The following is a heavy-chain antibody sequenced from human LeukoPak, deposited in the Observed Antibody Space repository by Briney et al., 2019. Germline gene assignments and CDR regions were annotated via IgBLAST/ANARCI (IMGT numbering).Heavy chain of an antibody. CDR2: IHYSGST. CDR3: ARGGFLDPFDP. Sequence: SETLSLTCTVSGGSISTYYWNWIKQPPGKGLEWIAYIHYSGSTNYNPSLKSRVIISVDTSKNQFSLKLRSVTAADTAVYYCARGGFLDPFDPWGQGTLVTVSS. J-gene: IGHJ5*02. V-gene: IGHV4-59*01. D-gene: IGHD1-1*01. CDR1: GGSISTYY.